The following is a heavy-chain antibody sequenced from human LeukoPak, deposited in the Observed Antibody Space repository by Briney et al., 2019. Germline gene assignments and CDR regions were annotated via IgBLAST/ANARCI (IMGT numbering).Heavy chain of an antibody. Sequence: SETLSLTCTVSGYSISSGYYWGWIRQPPGKGLEWIGSIYHSGSTYYNPSLKSRVTISVDTSKNQFSLKLSSVTAADTAVYYCARESGIVGATTWFDPWGQGTLVTVSS. CDR2: IYHSGST. CDR1: GYSISSGYY. J-gene: IGHJ5*02. V-gene: IGHV4-38-2*02. D-gene: IGHD1-26*01. CDR3: ARESGIVGATTWFDP.